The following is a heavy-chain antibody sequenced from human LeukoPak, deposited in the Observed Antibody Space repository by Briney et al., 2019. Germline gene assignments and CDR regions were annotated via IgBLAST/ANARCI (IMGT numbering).Heavy chain of an antibody. CDR1: GYSFTSYW. CDR2: IYPGDSDT. J-gene: IGHJ4*02. V-gene: IGHV5-51*01. Sequence: GESLKISCKGSGYSFTSYWIGWVRQMPGKGLEWMGIIYPGDSDTRYSPSFQGQVTISADKSISTAYLQWSSLKASDAAMYYCARWAGSYGHTYYFDYWGQGTLVTVSS. D-gene: IGHD5-18*01. CDR3: ARWAGSYGHTYYFDY.